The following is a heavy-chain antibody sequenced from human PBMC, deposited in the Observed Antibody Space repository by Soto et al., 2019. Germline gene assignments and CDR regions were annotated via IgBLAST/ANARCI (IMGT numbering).Heavy chain of an antibody. CDR1: GFTFSSYG. CDR3: AKDDRRRDIVVVQVTGMDV. Sequence: GGSLRLSCAASGFTFSSYGMHWVRQAPGKGLEWVAVISGSGGSTYYADSVKGRFTISRDNSKNTLYLQMNSLRAEDTAVYYCAKDDRRRDIVVVQVTGMDVWGQGTTVTVSS. V-gene: IGHV3-23*01. J-gene: IGHJ6*02. D-gene: IGHD2-2*01. CDR2: ISGSGGST.